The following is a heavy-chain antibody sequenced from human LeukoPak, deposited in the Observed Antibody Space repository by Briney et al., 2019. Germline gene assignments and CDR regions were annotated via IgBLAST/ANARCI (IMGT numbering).Heavy chain of an antibody. D-gene: IGHD2-15*01. J-gene: IGHJ3*02. Sequence: GGSLRLSCAASRFTVSSNYMNWVRQAPGKGLEWVSAISGCGGSTYYADSVKGRFTISRDNSKNTLYLQMNSLRAEDTAVYYCAKDSSVVVAATSRLGDDAFDIWGQGTMVTVSS. CDR2: ISGCGGST. CDR3: AKDSSVVVAATSRLGDDAFDI. CDR1: RFTVSSNY. V-gene: IGHV3-23*01.